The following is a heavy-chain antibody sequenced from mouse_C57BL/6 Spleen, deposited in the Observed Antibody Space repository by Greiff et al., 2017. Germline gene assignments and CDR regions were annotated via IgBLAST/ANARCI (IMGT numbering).Heavy chain of an antibody. V-gene: IGHV5-6*01. Sequence: EVQLQESGGDLVKPGGSLKLSCAASGFTFSSYGMSWVRQTPDKRLEWVATISSGGSYTYYPDSVKGRFTISRDNAKNTLYLQMSSLKSEDTAMYYCARDGDFAQAMDYWGQGTSVTVSS. J-gene: IGHJ4*01. CDR1: GFTFSSYG. CDR3: ARDGDFAQAMDY. D-gene: IGHD3-2*02. CDR2: ISSGGSYT.